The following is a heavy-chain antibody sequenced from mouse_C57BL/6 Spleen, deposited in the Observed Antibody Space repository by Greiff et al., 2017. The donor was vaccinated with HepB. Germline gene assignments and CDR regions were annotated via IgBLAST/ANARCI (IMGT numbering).Heavy chain of an antibody. V-gene: IGHV5-16*01. Sequence: DVMLVESEGGLVQPGSSMKLSCTASGFTFSDYYMAWVRQVPEKGLEWVANINYDGSSTYYLDSLKSRFIISSDNAKNILYLQMCSLKSEDTATYYCARGQYYYGSSSAGFAYWGQGTLVTVSA. J-gene: IGHJ3*01. D-gene: IGHD1-1*01. CDR1: GFTFSDYY. CDR3: ARGQYYYGSSSAGFAY. CDR2: INYDGSST.